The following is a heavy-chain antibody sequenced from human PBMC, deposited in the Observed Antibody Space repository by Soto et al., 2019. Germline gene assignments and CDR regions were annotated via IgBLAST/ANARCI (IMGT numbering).Heavy chain of an antibody. D-gene: IGHD3-22*01. CDR2: ISAYNGNT. CDR3: AREAGDYDDSSGYYSLAY. J-gene: IGHJ4*02. CDR1: GYTFTSYG. Sequence: ASVKVSCKASGYTFTSYGISWVRQAPGQGLEWMGWISAYNGNTNYAQKLQGRVTMTTDTSTSTAYMELWSLRSDDTAVYYCAREAGDYDDSSGYYSLAYWGQGTLVTVSS. V-gene: IGHV1-18*01.